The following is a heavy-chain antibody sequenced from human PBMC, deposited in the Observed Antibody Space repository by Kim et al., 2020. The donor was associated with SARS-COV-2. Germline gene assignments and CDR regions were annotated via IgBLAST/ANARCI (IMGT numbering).Heavy chain of an antibody. CDR1: GFTFSDYY. D-gene: IGHD3-3*01. Sequence: LSLTCAASGFTFSDYYMSWIRQAPGKGLEWVSYISSSGSTIYYADSVKGRFTISRDNAKNSLYLQMNSLRAEDTAVYYCARGGGEKHYDFWSGYPYAYYGMDVWGQGTTVTVSS. CDR2: ISSSGSTI. V-gene: IGHV3-11*01. CDR3: ARGGGEKHYDFWSGYPYAYYGMDV. J-gene: IGHJ6*02.